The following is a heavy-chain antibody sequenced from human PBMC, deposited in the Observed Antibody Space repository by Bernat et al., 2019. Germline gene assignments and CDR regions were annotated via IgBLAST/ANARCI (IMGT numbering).Heavy chain of an antibody. Sequence: QVQLVESGGGLVRPGGSLRLSCAASGFTFSDYYMSWIRQAPGKGLEWVSYISSSSSYTNYADSVKGRFTISRDNAKNSLYLQMNSLRAEDTAVYYCARIPNPSYYGSGSSLSYYYGMDVWGQGTTVTVSS. CDR1: GFTFSDYY. D-gene: IGHD3-10*01. V-gene: IGHV3-11*05. CDR2: ISSSSSYT. J-gene: IGHJ6*02. CDR3: ARIPNPSYYGSGSSLSYYYGMDV.